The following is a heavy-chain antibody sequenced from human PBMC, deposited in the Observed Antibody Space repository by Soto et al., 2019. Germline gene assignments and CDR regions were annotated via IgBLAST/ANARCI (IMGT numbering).Heavy chain of an antibody. CDR3: AAAAAGRSRDWFDP. J-gene: IGHJ5*02. V-gene: IGHV3-43*01. CDR2: ITWDGGRA. Sequence: GGSLRLSCAASGFTFDYYTMYWVRQGPGKGLEWVSLITWDGGRAQYADSVKGRFTISRDNSKDSLYLQMNSLRTEDTALYYCAAAAAGRSRDWFDPWGQGTLVTVSS. D-gene: IGHD6-13*01. CDR1: GFTFDYYT.